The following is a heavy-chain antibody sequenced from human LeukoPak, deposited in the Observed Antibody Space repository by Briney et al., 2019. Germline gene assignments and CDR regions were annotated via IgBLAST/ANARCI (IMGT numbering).Heavy chain of an antibody. CDR3: ARRRYGDYEVTNWFDP. D-gene: IGHD4-17*01. CDR1: GYSFTSYW. J-gene: IGHJ5*02. CDR2: IYPGDSDT. Sequence: GESLKISCKGSGYSFTSYWIGWVRQMPGKGLEWMGIIYPGDSDTRYSPSFQGQVTISADKSISTAYLQWSSLKASDTAMYYCARRRYGDYEVTNWFDPWGQGTLVTVSS. V-gene: IGHV5-51*01.